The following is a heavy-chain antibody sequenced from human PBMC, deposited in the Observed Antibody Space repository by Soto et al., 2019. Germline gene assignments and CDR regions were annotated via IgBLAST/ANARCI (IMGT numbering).Heavy chain of an antibody. CDR2: ISSSSSNI. J-gene: IGHJ6*03. Sequence: GGSLRLSCVVSGFTFSSYSLNWVRQAPGKGLEWVSSISSSSSNIYYADSVKGRFTISRDNAKNSLYLQMNSLRAEDTAVYYCARDSDLRTVTVYYYYYMDVWGKGTTVTVSS. CDR1: GFTFSSYS. D-gene: IGHD4-17*01. CDR3: ARDSDLRTVTVYYYYYMDV. V-gene: IGHV3-21*01.